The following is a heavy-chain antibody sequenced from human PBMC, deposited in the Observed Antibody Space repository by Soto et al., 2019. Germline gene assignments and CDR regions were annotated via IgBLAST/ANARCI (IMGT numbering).Heavy chain of an antibody. Sequence: EVQVLESGGGVVQPGGSLRLSCAASGFTFSNYAMGWVRQAPGKGLEWVSSISGSGGSTYYGDSVKGRFTISRDNSKNTLALQMNILRAEDTAVYHCAKGPPGRYFYYMDVWGKGTTVTVSS. D-gene: IGHD3-10*01. CDR2: ISGSGGST. CDR3: AKGPPGRYFYYMDV. V-gene: IGHV3-23*01. J-gene: IGHJ6*03. CDR1: GFTFSNYA.